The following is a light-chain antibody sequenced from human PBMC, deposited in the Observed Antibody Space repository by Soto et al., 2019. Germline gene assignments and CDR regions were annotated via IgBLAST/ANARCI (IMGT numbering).Light chain of an antibody. CDR2: ATS. CDR1: QAISSY. J-gene: IGKJ4*01. Sequence: DIQLTQSPSSLSASVGDRVTITCRASQAISSYLAWYQQKPGKVPELLIYATSTLQSGAPSRLSGSGPGTDFTLTISSLQPEDVATYYCHKYNHAPTFGGGTKVEIK. CDR3: HKYNHAPT. V-gene: IGKV1-27*01.